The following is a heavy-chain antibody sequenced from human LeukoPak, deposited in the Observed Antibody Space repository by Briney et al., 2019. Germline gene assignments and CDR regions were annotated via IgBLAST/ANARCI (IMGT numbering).Heavy chain of an antibody. V-gene: IGHV4-34*01. Sequence: PSETLSLTCAVYGGSFSGYYWSWIRQPPGKGLEWIGEINHSGTSNYNPALKSRVHISVDPSKKQFSLKLSSVTAADTAVYYCARSGTYQHSSSYDYWGQGTLVTVSS. CDR3: ARSGTYQHSSSYDY. D-gene: IGHD6-13*01. CDR2: INHSGTS. J-gene: IGHJ4*02. CDR1: GGSFSGYY.